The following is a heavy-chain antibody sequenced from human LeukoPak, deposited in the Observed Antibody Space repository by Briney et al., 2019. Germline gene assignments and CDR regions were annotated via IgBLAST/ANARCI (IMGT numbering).Heavy chain of an antibody. J-gene: IGHJ4*02. CDR1: GGSISSYY. CDR3: AGSSPFGDFDY. Sequence: ASETLSLTCTVSGGSISSYYWSWIRQPPGKGLEWIGYIYYSGSTNYNPSLKSRVTISVDTSKNQFSLKLSSVTAADTAVYYCAGSSPFGDFDYWGQGTLVTVSS. CDR2: IYYSGST. V-gene: IGHV4-59*12. D-gene: IGHD3-10*01.